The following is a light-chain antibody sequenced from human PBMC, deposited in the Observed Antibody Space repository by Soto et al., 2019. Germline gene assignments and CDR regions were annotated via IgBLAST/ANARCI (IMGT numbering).Light chain of an antibody. CDR3: QQTYNSPLT. CDR2: AAS. CDR1: RSISTY. J-gene: IGKJ4*01. Sequence: DTPMTQSPSSLSAFVGDRVIITCRASRSISTYLNWYQQRSGEAPRLLIYAASSLQSGVPSRFSGSGSGTDFTLTINSLQPEDFATYYCQQTYNSPLTFGGGTKVEIK. V-gene: IGKV1-39*01.